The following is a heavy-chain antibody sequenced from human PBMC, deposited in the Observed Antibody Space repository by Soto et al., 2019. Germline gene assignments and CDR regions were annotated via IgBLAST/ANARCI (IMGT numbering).Heavy chain of an antibody. CDR3: AVLSIAAVVDF. V-gene: IGHV3-7*01. D-gene: IGHD6-25*01. Sequence: EEQLVESGGGLVQPGGSLRLSCAASGFIFSNFWIDWVRQAPGKGLERVAKINQDGSEKYYVDSVKGRFTISRDNAKNSLYLQMNSLRAEDTAVYYCAVLSIAAVVDFWGQGTLVTVSS. CDR1: GFIFSNFW. J-gene: IGHJ4*02. CDR2: INQDGSEK.